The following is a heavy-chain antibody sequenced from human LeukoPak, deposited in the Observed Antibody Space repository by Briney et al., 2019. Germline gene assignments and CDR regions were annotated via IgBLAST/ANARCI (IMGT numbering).Heavy chain of an antibody. CDR1: GYSFTSNR. D-gene: IGHD5-12*01. CDR3: ARTRGYSHGFDY. J-gene: IGHJ4*02. Sequence: PGESLKISCKASGYSFTSNRIGWVRQMPGKGLEWMGIIYPGDSDTRNSPSFQGQVSISADKSISTAYLQWSSLKPSDTAMYYCARTRGYSHGFDYWGQGTLVTVSS. CDR2: IYPGDSDT. V-gene: IGHV5-51*01.